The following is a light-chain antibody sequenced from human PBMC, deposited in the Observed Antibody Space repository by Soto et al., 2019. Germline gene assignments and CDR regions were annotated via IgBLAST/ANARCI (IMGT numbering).Light chain of an antibody. Sequence: DIQMTQSPSTLSASVGDRVTITCRASQRLSSWLAWYQQKPGKAPNLLIYDGSRLVSGVPSSFSVSGSGTGFTLTISSLQPDDLATYYCQQYKSYRYTCGQGTKLEIK. CDR2: DGS. V-gene: IGKV1-5*01. J-gene: IGKJ2*01. CDR1: QRLSSW. CDR3: QQYKSYRYT.